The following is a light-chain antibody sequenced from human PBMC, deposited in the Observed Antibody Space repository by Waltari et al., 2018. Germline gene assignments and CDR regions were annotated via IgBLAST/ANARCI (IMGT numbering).Light chain of an antibody. V-gene: IGKV1-39*01. CDR2: AAS. CDR3: QQSYTTPPRT. Sequence: DIQMTQTPSSLSASVGDRVTITCRASQGICSSLNWYLQKPGKAPKLLIYAASILQSGVPSRFSGSGSGTDFTLTISSLQPEDFATYYCQQSYTTPPRTFGGGTKVEIK. CDR1: QGICSS. J-gene: IGKJ4*01.